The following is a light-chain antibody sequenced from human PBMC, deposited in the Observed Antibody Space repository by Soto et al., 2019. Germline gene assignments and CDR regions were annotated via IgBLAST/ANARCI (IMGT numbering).Light chain of an antibody. CDR3: QQYNNWPRT. CDR2: DAS. V-gene: IGKV3D-15*01. CDR1: QSISSS. J-gene: IGKJ1*01. Sequence: IVGTQTPATLSVSPSDMVTLSCRASQSISSSLAWYQQNPGQAPRLLIYDASNRATGIPARFSGSGSGTEFTLTINSLQSEDFAVYYCQQYNNWPRTFGQGTKVDIK.